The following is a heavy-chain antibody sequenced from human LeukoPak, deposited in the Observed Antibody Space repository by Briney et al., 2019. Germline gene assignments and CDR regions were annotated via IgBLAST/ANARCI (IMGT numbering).Heavy chain of an antibody. CDR3: ARLIYCSSTSCPQKVAFDI. Sequence: ASVKVSCKASGYTFTSYGISWVRQAPGQGLEWMGWINPNSGGTNYAQKFQGRVTMTRDTSISTAYMELSRLRSDDTAVYYCARLIYCSSTSCPQKVAFDIWGQGTMVTVSS. J-gene: IGHJ3*02. CDR1: GYTFTSYG. D-gene: IGHD2-2*01. V-gene: IGHV1-2*02. CDR2: INPNSGGT.